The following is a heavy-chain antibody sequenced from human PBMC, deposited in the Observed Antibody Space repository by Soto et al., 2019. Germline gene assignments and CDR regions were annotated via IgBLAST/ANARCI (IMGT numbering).Heavy chain of an antibody. V-gene: IGHV3-33*01. CDR3: ARDLGIVGATGRGYYFDY. CDR2: IWYDGSNK. D-gene: IGHD1-26*01. Sequence: GGSLRLSCAASGFTFSSYGMHWVRQAPGKGLEWVAVIWYDGSNKYYADSVKGRFTISRDNSKNTLYLQMNSLRAEDTAVYYCARDLGIVGATGRGYYFDYWGQGTLVTVSS. CDR1: GFTFSSYG. J-gene: IGHJ4*02.